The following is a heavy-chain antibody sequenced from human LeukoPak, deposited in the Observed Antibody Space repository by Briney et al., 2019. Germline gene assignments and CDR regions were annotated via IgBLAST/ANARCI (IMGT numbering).Heavy chain of an antibody. CDR3: AKDERIVVVPAATSFDY. CDR2: ISGSGGST. Sequence: QPGGSLRLSCAASGFTFSSYAMSWVRQAPGKGLEWVSAISGSGGSTYYADSVKGRFTISRDNSKNTLYLQMNSLRAEDTAVYYCAKDERIVVVPAATSFDYWGQGTLVTVSS. V-gene: IGHV3-23*01. J-gene: IGHJ4*02. CDR1: GFTFSSYA. D-gene: IGHD2-2*01.